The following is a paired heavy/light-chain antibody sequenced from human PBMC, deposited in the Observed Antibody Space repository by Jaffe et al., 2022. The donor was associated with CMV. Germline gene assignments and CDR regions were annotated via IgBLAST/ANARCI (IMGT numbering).Light chain of an antibody. CDR1: KLGDKY. CDR2: QDN. J-gene: IGLJ3*02. CDR3: QAWDSSTAV. V-gene: IGLV3-1*01. Sequence: SYKLTQPPSVSVSPGQTASITCSGDKLGDKYACWYQQQPGQSPVLVIYQDNKRPSGIPERFSGSNSGNTATLTISGTQAMDEADYYCQAWDSSTAVFGGGTKLTVL.
Heavy chain of an antibody. D-gene: IGHD3-16*01. Sequence: EVQLVESGGGLVQPGGSLRLSCAASGLTFGTYAMTWVRQGPGKGLEWVSTISDSGGSKYYADSVKGRFTISRDNSKNTLYLQMNGLTAEDTAMYYCAKNERQRGSDAFDIWGQGTMVTVSS. J-gene: IGHJ3*02. CDR1: GLTFGTYA. V-gene: IGHV3-23*04. CDR3: AKNERQRGSDAFDI. CDR2: ISDSGGSK.